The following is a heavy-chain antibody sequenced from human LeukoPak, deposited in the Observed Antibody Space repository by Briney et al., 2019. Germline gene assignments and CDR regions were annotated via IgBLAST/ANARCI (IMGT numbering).Heavy chain of an antibody. Sequence: PSETLSLTCTVSGGSISSSSYYWGWLRQPPGKGLEWIGSSYYSGSTYYNPSLKSRVTISVDTSKNQFSLKLSSVTAADTAVYYCARDRAYYGSGRNFDYWGQGTLVTVSS. CDR1: GGSISSSSYY. CDR2: SYYSGST. V-gene: IGHV4-39*07. J-gene: IGHJ4*02. D-gene: IGHD3-10*01. CDR3: ARDRAYYGSGRNFDY.